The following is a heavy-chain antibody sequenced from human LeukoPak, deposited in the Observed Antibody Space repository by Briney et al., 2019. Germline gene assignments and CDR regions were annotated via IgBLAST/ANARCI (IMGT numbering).Heavy chain of an antibody. D-gene: IGHD1-1*01. V-gene: IGHV5-51*01. CDR2: IDLGDSDT. CDR1: GYSFTYYW. CDR3: ARQDGNSKYYFDY. J-gene: IGHJ4*02. Sequence: GESLKTSCKGSGYSFTYYWSGWVRQMPGKGLEWMGIIDLGDSDTRYRPSFQGQVTVSVKKSISTAYLKWSSLKGSHTAMYYCARQDGNSKYYFDYWGQGTLVTVSS.